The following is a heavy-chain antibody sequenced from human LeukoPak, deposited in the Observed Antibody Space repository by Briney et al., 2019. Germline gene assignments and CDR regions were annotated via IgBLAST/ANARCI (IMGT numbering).Heavy chain of an antibody. CDR3: AKEKGDGYNTYFDY. CDR2: IRYDGSNK. D-gene: IGHD5-24*01. J-gene: IGHJ4*02. V-gene: IGHV3-30*02. Sequence: AGSLRLSCAASGFTFSSYGMHWVRQAPGKGLEWVAFIRYDGSNKYYADSVKGRFTISRDNSKNTLYLQMNSLRAEDTAVYYCAKEKGDGYNTYFDYWGQGTLVTVSS. CDR1: GFTFSSYG.